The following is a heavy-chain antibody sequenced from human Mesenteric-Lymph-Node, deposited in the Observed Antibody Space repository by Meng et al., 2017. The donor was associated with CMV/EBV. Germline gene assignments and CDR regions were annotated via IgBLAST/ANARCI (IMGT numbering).Heavy chain of an antibody. D-gene: IGHD3-9*01. CDR1: TFTSYD. V-gene: IGHV1-8*01. CDR2: MNPNSGNT. Sequence: TFTSYDINWVRQATGQGLEWMGWMNPNSGNTGYAQKFQGRVTMTRNTSISTAYMELSSLRSEDTAVYYCARGVFPGYFDWLLSPHFDYWGQGTLVTVSS. J-gene: IGHJ4*02. CDR3: ARGVFPGYFDWLLSPHFDY.